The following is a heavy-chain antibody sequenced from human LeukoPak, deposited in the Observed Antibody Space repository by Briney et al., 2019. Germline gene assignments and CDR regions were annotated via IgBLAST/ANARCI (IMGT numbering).Heavy chain of an antibody. D-gene: IGHD1-26*01. CDR1: GGSISSTNW. CDR2: ISLSGLT. Sequence: SETLSLTCGVSGGSISSTNWWSWVRHPPGQGLEGIGEISLSGLTNYNPSLKSRVTMSLDKSKNHLSLNLTSVTAADTAVYYCSRESGAFSPFGYWGQGTLVTVSS. J-gene: IGHJ4*02. CDR3: SRESGAFSPFGY. V-gene: IGHV4-4*02.